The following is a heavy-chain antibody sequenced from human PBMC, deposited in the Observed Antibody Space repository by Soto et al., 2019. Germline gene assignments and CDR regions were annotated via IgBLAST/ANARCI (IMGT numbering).Heavy chain of an antibody. D-gene: IGHD6-19*01. Sequence: QVQLVESGGGVVQPGRSLRLSCAASGFTFSSYGMHWVRQAPGKGLEWVAVISYDGSNKYYADSVKGRFTISRDNSKNTLDLQKNSLGGEDTGVYYWGKDRHSSGWYTGGGFDYWGQGTLVTVSS. V-gene: IGHV3-30*18. CDR1: GFTFSSYG. CDR3: GKDRHSSGWYTGGGFDY. J-gene: IGHJ4*02. CDR2: ISYDGSNK.